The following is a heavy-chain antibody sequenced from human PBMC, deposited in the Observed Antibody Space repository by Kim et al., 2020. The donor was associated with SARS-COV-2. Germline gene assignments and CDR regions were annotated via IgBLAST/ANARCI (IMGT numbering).Heavy chain of an antibody. J-gene: IGHJ6*02. CDR1: GGSISSYY. CDR2: IYYSGST. V-gene: IGHV4-59*13. CDR3: ARRRAAAGASYYYGMDV. Sequence: SETLSLTCTVSGGSISSYYWSWIRQPPGKGLEWIGYIYYSGSTNYNPSLKSRVTISVDTSKNQFSLKLSSVTAADTAVYYCARRRAAAGASYYYGMDVWGQGTTVTVSS. D-gene: IGHD6-13*01.